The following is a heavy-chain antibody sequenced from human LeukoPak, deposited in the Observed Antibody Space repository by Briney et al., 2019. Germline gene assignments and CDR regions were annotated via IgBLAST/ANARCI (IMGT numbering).Heavy chain of an antibody. CDR3: ARAPPYCSGGSCYYYYGMDV. V-gene: IGHV4-34*01. Sequence: PSETLSLTCAVYGGSFSGYYWSWIRQPPGKGLEWIGEINHSGSTNYNPSLKSRVTISVDTSKNQFSLKLSSVTAADTAVYYCARAPPYCSGGSCYYYYGMDVWGQGTTVTVSS. J-gene: IGHJ6*02. CDR2: INHSGST. CDR1: GGSFSGYY. D-gene: IGHD2-15*01.